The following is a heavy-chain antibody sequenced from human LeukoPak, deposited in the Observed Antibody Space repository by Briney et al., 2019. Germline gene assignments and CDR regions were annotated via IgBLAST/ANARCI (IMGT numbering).Heavy chain of an antibody. J-gene: IGHJ4*02. CDR1: GGSISSYY. CDR2: IYTSGST. CDR3: ARGPLSPPQHYYDSSGYGVDY. D-gene: IGHD3-22*01. V-gene: IGHV4-4*07. Sequence: SETLSLTCTVSGGSISSYYWSWVRQSAGKGLEWIGRIYTSGSTNYNPSLKSRVTISVDTSKNQFSLKLSSVTAADTAVYYCARGPLSPPQHYYDSSGYGVDYWGQGTLVTVSS.